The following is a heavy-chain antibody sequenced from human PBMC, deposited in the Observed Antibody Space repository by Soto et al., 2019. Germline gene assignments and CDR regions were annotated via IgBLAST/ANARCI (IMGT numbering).Heavy chain of an antibody. Sequence: SETRSLTCTVSGGSISSYYWSWIRQPPGKGLEWIGYIYYSGSTNYNPSLKSRVTISVDTSKNQFSLKLSSVTAADTAVYYCARLKGQQLVPFDYWGQGTLVTVSS. CDR3: ARLKGQQLVPFDY. J-gene: IGHJ4*02. CDR2: IYYSGST. V-gene: IGHV4-59*08. D-gene: IGHD6-13*01. CDR1: GGSISSYY.